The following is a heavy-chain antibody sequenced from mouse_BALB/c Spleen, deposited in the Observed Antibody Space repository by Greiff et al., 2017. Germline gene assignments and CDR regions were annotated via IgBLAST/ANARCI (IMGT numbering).Heavy chain of an antibody. CDR1: GFTFSDYY. V-gene: IGHV5-4*02. CDR2: ISDGGSYT. J-gene: IGHJ1*01. CDR3: ARRGDGPSGYFDV. Sequence: EVQLVESGGGLVKPGGSLKLSCAASGFTFSDYYMYWVRQTPEKRLEWVATISDGGSYTYYPDSVKGRFTISRDNAKNTLYLQMSSLKSEDTAMYYCARRGDGPSGYFDVWGAGTTVTVSS. D-gene: IGHD2-3*01.